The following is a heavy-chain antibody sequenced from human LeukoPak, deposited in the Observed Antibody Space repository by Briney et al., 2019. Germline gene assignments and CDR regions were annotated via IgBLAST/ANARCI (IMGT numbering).Heavy chain of an antibody. J-gene: IGHJ4*02. CDR2: IYPGDSDT. CDR3: ARYSGTTMVTPVVDY. CDR1: GYSFTSYW. V-gene: IGHV5-51*01. D-gene: IGHD4-23*01. Sequence: GESLKIACKGSGYSFTSYWIGWVRQMPGKGLEWMGIIYPGDSDTRYSPSSQGQVTISADKSISTAYLQWSSLKASDTAMYYCARYSGTTMVTPVVDYWGQGTLVTVSS.